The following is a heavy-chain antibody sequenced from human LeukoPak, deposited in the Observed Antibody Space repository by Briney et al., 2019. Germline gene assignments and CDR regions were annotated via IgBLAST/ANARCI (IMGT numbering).Heavy chain of an antibody. D-gene: IGHD6-13*01. CDR3: AGGEYSSSYGWFDP. V-gene: IGHV4-4*07. Sequence: SETLPLTCTVSGGSISSYYWSWIRQPPGEGLEWIGRIYTSGSTNYNPSLKSRVTMSVDTSKNQFSLKLSSVTAADTAVYYCAGGEYSSSYGWFDPWGQGTLVTVSS. CDR1: GGSISSYY. CDR2: IYTSGST. J-gene: IGHJ5*02.